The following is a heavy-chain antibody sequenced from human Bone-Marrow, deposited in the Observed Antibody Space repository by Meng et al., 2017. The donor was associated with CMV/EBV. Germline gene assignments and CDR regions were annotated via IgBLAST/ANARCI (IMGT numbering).Heavy chain of an antibody. CDR2: ISYDGSNK. CDR1: GFTFNDYA. Sequence: LKISCATSGFTFNDYAFHWVRQAPGKGLEWVAFISYDGSNKYYADSVKGRFAISGDSSRNTLYLQMNSLRAEDTAMYYCARVKAAAHEMMVITLDYWGQGILVTVSS. D-gene: IGHD2-21*01. V-gene: IGHV3-30*09. J-gene: IGHJ4*02. CDR3: ARVKAAAHEMMVITLDY.